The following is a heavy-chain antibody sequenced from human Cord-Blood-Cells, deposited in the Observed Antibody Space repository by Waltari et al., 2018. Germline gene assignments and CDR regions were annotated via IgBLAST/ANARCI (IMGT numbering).Heavy chain of an antibody. CDR3: ARLPGLGGGSGSYYNAFDI. CDR2: IYSSGRT. V-gene: IGHV4-39*01. D-gene: IGHD3-10*01. Sequence: QLQLQESGPGLVKPSETLSLTCTVSGGSISSSSYYWGWIRQPPGKGLEGIGSIYSSGRTYYNPSLKSRVTISVDTSKNQFSLKLSSVTAADTAVYYCARLPGLGGGSGSYYNAFDIWGQGTMVTVSS. CDR1: GGSISSSSYY. J-gene: IGHJ3*02.